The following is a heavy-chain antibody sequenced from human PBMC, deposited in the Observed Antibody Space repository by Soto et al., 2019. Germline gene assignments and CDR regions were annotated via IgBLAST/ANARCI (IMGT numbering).Heavy chain of an antibody. CDR1: GFSFTADGVG. V-gene: IGHV2-5*02. D-gene: IGHD2-21*01. CDR3: AHAYGGTSWPNDAFDV. Sequence: QITLKESGPTLVKPTQTLTLTCIFSGFSFTADGVGVGWIRQPPGKALEWLALIYWDDDTRYSPSLKSRLTITKATYKKQVVLTMTNMDPVDTATYYCAHAYGGTSWPNDAFDVWGQGTVVTVSS. CDR2: IYWDDDT. J-gene: IGHJ3*01.